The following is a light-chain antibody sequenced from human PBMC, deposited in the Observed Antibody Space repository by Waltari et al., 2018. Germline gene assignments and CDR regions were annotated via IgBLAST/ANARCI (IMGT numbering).Light chain of an antibody. CDR1: SSDVGGYNY. CDR2: DVS. J-gene: IGLJ2*01. CDR3: CSYAGSYHVV. V-gene: IGLV2-11*01. Sequence: QSALTPPRSVSGSPGQSVTISCTGTSSDVGGYNYVSWYQQHPGKAPKLMIYDVSKRPSGVPDRFSGSKSGNTASLTISGLQAEDEADYYCCSYAGSYHVVFGGGTKLTVL.